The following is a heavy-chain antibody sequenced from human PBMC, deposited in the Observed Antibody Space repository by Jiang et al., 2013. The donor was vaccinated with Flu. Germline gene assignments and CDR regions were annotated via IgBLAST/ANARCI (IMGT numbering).Heavy chain of an antibody. J-gene: IGHJ4*02. CDR2: VTHSGTT. D-gene: IGHD3-10*01. V-gene: IGHV4-34*01. CDR1: VGPSVITT. CDR3: ASRGLGEWGASGH. Sequence: KPSETLSLTCAVYVGPSVITTGPGSASPQEGAGVDWEVTHSGTTNYNPSLKSRVTMSVDTSKNQFSLELRSVTAADTAVFYCASRGLGEWGASGHWGQGTLVTVPS.